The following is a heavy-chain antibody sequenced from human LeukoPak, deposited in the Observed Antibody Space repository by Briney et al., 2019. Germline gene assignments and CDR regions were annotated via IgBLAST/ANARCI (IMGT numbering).Heavy chain of an antibody. Sequence: ASVKVSCKASGYTFTSYDINWVRQATGQGLEWMGWMNPNSGNTGYAQKFQGRVTMTRNTSISTAYMELSSLRSEDTAVYYCARDGYSSSWSRGYFDLWGRGTLVTVSS. V-gene: IGHV1-8*01. CDR3: ARDGYSSSWSRGYFDL. CDR1: GYTFTSYD. D-gene: IGHD6-13*01. CDR2: MNPNSGNT. J-gene: IGHJ2*01.